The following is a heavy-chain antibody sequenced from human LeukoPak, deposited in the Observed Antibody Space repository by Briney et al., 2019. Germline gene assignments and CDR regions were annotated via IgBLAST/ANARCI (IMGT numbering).Heavy chain of an antibody. CDR2: ISGSGGST. CDR1: GFTVTSYA. CDR3: AKDQNGYSSSWYRGLTDY. J-gene: IGHJ4*02. Sequence: GGSQRLSCAPSGFTVTSYAMGWARHPRGEGRGWLSAISGSGGSTYYADSVKGRFTISRDNSKNTLYLQMNSQRAEDKAIYYCAKDQNGYSSSWYRGLTDYWGQGTLVTVSS. V-gene: IGHV3-23*01. D-gene: IGHD6-13*01.